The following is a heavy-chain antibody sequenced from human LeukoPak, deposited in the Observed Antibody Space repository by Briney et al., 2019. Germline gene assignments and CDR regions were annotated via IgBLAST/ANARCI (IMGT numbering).Heavy chain of an antibody. Sequence: PGGSLRLSCAASGFTFSSYGMHWVRQAPGKGLEWVAVIWYDGSNKYYADSVKGRFTISRDNSKNTLYLQMNSLRAEDTAVYYCARGGGYGDYVPLYYGMDVWGQGTTVTVSS. D-gene: IGHD4-17*01. V-gene: IGHV3-33*01. CDR3: ARGGGYGDYVPLYYGMDV. J-gene: IGHJ6*02. CDR1: GFTFSSYG. CDR2: IWYDGSNK.